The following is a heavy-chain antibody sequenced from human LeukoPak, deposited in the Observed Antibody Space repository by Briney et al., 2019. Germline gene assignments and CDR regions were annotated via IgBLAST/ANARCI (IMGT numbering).Heavy chain of an antibody. CDR2: IYHSGST. CDR1: GGSISSSFYY. CDR3: ARATSSEKYYDYVWGSPLFDY. D-gene: IGHD3-16*01. Sequence: SETLSLTCTVSGGSISSSFYYWGWIRQPPGKGLEWIGSIYHSGSTYYNPSLKSRVTISVDTSRNQFSLNLSSVTAADTAVYYCARATSSEKYYDYVWGSPLFDYWGQGTLVTVYS. V-gene: IGHV4-39*01. J-gene: IGHJ4*02.